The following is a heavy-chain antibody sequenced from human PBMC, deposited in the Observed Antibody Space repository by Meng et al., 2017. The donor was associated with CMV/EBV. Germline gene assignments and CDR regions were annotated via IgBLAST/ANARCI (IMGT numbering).Heavy chain of an antibody. J-gene: IGHJ6*02. CDR1: GFTFSRYA. CDR3: ARDDYDFWSGYSAYYYYGMDV. Sequence: GGSLRLSCAASGFTFSRYAMHWVRQAPGKGLEWVAVISYDGSNKYYADSVKGRFTISRDNSKNTLYLQMNSLRAEDTAVYYCARDDYDFWSGYSAYYYYGMDVWGQGTTVTVSS. D-gene: IGHD3-3*01. CDR2: ISYDGSNK. V-gene: IGHV3-30*04.